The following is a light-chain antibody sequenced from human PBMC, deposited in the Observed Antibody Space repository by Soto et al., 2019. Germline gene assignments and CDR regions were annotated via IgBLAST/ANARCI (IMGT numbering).Light chain of an antibody. Sequence: DIQMTQSPSTLSASVGDRVTITCRASQSINIWLAWYQQKPGKAPKVLIYDASSLKSGVPSRFSGSGSGTEFTLTISSLLPEDGANYYRQQYNTFWTFGLGTKVDIK. CDR2: DAS. V-gene: IGKV1-5*01. CDR1: QSINIW. J-gene: IGKJ1*01. CDR3: QQYNTFWT.